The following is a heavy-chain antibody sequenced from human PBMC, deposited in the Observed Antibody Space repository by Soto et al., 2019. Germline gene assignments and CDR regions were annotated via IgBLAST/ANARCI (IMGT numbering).Heavy chain of an antibody. CDR2: ISSSSSYI. V-gene: IGHV3-21*01. J-gene: IGHJ6*02. Sequence: PGGSLRLSCAASGFTFSSYSMNWVRQAPGKGLEWVSSISSSSSYIYYADSVKGRFTISRDNAKNSLYLQMNSLRAEDTAVYYCARDGSWFGELLSNYYYYGMDVWGQGTTVTVSS. CDR1: GFTFSSYS. D-gene: IGHD3-10*01. CDR3: ARDGSWFGELLSNYYYYGMDV.